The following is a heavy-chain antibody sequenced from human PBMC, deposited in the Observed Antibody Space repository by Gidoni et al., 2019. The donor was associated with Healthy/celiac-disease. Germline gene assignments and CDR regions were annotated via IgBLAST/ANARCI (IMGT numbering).Heavy chain of an antibody. CDR2: IIPIFGKA. CDR3: ARFGYDSSGYYDY. V-gene: IGHV1-69*01. CDR1: GGTFSSYA. J-gene: IGHJ4*02. D-gene: IGHD3-22*01. Sequence: QVQLVQSGAEVKQPGSSVKVSCKASGGTFSSYAISWVLQAPGQGLEWMGEIIPIFGKANYAKKFQGRVMITADESTSTAYMELSRLRSEDTAVYYCARFGYDSSGYYDYWGQGTLVTVSS.